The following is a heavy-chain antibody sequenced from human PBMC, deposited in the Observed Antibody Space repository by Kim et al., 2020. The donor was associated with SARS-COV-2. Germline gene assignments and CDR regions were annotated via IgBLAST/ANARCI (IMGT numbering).Heavy chain of an antibody. CDR2: IGAGGET. V-gene: IGHV3-23*01. CDR1: GFPFITYA. D-gene: IGHD2-21*02. CDR3: AIGRGGDAY. J-gene: IGHJ4*02. Sequence: GGSLRLSCAASGFPFITYALGWVRQAPGKGPEWVSGIGAGGETYFADSVRGRFTISRDNSKNTLHLQMDSLRAEDTAVYYCAIGRGGDAYWGQGTLVTVSS.